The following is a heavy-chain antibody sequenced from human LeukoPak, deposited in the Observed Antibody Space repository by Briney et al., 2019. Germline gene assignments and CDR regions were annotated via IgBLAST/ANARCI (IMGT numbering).Heavy chain of an antibody. CDR3: ARVPDYDILTPPYYYYMDV. CDR2: INPSGGST. Sequence: ASVKVSCKASGYTFTSYYMHWVRQAPGQGLEWMGIINPSGGSTSYAQKFQGRVTITADKSTSTAYMELSSLRSEDTAVYYCARVPDYDILTPPYYYYMDVWGKGTTVTVSS. V-gene: IGHV1-46*01. D-gene: IGHD3-9*01. J-gene: IGHJ6*03. CDR1: GYTFTSYY.